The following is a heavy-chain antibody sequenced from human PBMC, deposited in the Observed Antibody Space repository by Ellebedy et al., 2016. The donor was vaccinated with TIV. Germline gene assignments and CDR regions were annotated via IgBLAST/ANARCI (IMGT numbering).Heavy chain of an antibody. V-gene: IGHV3-11*06. CDR3: ARDFPYSGAYYYSGMDV. CDR1: GFTFSDYY. J-gene: IGHJ6*02. Sequence: GESLKISXAASGFTFSDYYMTWLRQAPGKGLEWVSCISSTSVYTNYSDSVKGRFTISRDNAKNTLYLQMNSLRDDDTAVYYCARDFPYSGAYYYSGMDVWGQGTTVTVSS. CDR2: ISSTSVYT. D-gene: IGHD1-26*01.